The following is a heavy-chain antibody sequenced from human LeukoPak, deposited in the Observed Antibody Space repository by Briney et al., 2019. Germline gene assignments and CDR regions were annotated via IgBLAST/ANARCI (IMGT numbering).Heavy chain of an antibody. CDR1: GFTFSSYA. D-gene: IGHD5-24*01. J-gene: IGHJ2*01. CDR2: ITGSGGRT. CDR3: AREERDGYNYYWYFDL. Sequence: PGGSLRLSCAASGFTFSSYAMNWVRQAPGKGLEWVSAITGSGGRTYYADSVKGRFTISRDNAKNSLYLQMNSLRAEDTAVYYCAREERDGYNYYWYFDLWGRGTLVTVSS. V-gene: IGHV3-23*01.